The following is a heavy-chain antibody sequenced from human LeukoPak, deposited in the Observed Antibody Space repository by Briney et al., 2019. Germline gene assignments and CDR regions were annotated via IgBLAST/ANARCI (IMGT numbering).Heavy chain of an antibody. CDR2: IKEDGSEK. Sequence: PGGSLRLSCGASGFTFTSYWMSWVRQAPGKGLEWVANIKEDGSEKYYVDSVKGRFTISRDNAKRSLYLQMNSLRAEDTAVYYCARVSGSYDYYYYMDVWGKGTTVTVSS. D-gene: IGHD1-26*01. J-gene: IGHJ6*03. V-gene: IGHV3-7*01. CDR1: GFTFTSYW. CDR3: ARVSGSYDYYYYMDV.